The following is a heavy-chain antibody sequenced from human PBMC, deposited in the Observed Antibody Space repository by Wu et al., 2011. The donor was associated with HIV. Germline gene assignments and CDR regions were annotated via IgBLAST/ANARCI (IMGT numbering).Heavy chain of an antibody. CDR1: GYTFTTYD. J-gene: IGHJ4*02. CDR2: MNPNSGNT. V-gene: IGHV1-8*02. CDR3: ARSRTDYGTRYLDY. Sequence: QVQLVQSGAEVRKPGASVKVSCSASGYTFTTYDINWVRQATGQGLEWVGWMNPNSGNTGYAPKFQGRVTITRNTSISAAYMELSSLRSEDTAVYYCARSRTDYGTRYLDYWGQRTLVTVSS. D-gene: IGHD4-17*01.